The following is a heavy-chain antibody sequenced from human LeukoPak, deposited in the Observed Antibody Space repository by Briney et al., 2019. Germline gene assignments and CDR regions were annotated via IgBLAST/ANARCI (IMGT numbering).Heavy chain of an antibody. V-gene: IGHV1-24*01. Sequence: ASVKVSCKASGYTFTNFKIHWVRQAPGKGLEWMGGFDPEDGETIYAQKFQGRVTMTEDTSTDTAYMELSSLRSEDTAVYYCATDFPLGGLHWGQGTLVTVSS. CDR3: ATDFPLGGLH. CDR1: GYTFTNFK. CDR2: FDPEDGET. J-gene: IGHJ4*02.